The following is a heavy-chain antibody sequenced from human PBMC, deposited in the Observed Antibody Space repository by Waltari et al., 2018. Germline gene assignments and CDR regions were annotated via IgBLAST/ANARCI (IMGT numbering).Heavy chain of an antibody. CDR1: GGSFSGYY. J-gene: IGHJ5*02. CDR3: ARPGRRLVTLAGNWFDP. Sequence: QVQLQQWGAGLLKPSETLSLTCAVYGGSFSGYYWSWIRQPPGKGLEWIGEINHSGSTNYNPSLKSRVTISVDTSKNQFSLKLSSVTAADTAVYYCARPGRRLVTLAGNWFDPWGQGTLVTVSS. CDR2: INHSGST. D-gene: IGHD3-9*01. V-gene: IGHV4-34*01.